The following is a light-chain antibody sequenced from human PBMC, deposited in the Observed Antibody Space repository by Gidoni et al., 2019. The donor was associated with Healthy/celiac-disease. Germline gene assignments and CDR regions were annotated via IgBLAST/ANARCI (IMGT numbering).Light chain of an antibody. CDR3: QQYNSYST. J-gene: IGKJ1*01. CDR1: QSISSW. V-gene: IGKV1-5*03. CDR2: KAS. Sequence: DIPLTQSPSTLSASVGHRVTITCRASQSISSWLAWYQQKPGKAPKLLIYKASSLESGGPSRVSGSGSGTEFTLTISSLQPDDFATYYCQQYNSYSTFGQGTKVEIK.